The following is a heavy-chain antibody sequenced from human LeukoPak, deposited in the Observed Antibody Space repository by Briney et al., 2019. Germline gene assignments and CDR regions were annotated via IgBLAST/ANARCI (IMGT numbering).Heavy chain of an antibody. CDR2: IYYSGST. CDR3: ARHGGGSFHFDY. V-gene: IGHV4-30-4*08. J-gene: IGHJ4*02. Sequence: PSETLSLTCTVSGGSISSGDYYWSWIRQPPGKGLEWIGYIYYSGSTYYNPSLKSRVTISVDTSKNQFSLKLSSVTAADTAVYYCARHGGGSFHFDYWGQGTLVTVSS. D-gene: IGHD1-26*01. CDR1: GGSISSGDYY.